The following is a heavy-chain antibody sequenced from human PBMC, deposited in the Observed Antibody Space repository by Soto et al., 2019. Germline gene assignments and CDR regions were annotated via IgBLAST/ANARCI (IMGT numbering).Heavy chain of an antibody. CDR3: AHSRVYYYDSSGYYAIPGY. CDR2: IYWNDDK. D-gene: IGHD3-22*01. V-gene: IGHV2-5*01. J-gene: IGHJ4*02. CDR1: GFSLSTSGVG. Sequence: QITLKESGPTLVKPTQTLTLTCTFSGFSLSTSGVGVGWIRQPPGKALEWLALIYWNDDKRYSPSLKSRLTITKDTSKNQVVLTMTNMDPVYTATYYCAHSRVYYYDSSGYYAIPGYWGQGTLVTVSS.